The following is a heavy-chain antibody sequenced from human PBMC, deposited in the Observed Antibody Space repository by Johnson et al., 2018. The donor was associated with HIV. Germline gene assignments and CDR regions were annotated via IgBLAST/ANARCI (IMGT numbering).Heavy chain of an antibody. Sequence: QMQLVESGGGVVQPGRSLRLSCAASGFTFSSYPMHWVRQAPGKGLEWVAVISHDGSHNYYAASVKGRFSLSRDISKNTVYLQMISLRAEDMAVYYCARSRWADDAFDIWGQGTMVTVSS. D-gene: IGHD1-26*01. CDR2: ISHDGSHN. J-gene: IGHJ3*02. V-gene: IGHV3-30*04. CDR3: ARSRWADDAFDI. CDR1: GFTFSSYP.